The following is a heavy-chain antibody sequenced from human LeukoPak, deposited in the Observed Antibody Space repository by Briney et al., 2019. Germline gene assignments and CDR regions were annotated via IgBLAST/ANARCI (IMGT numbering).Heavy chain of an antibody. Sequence: SETLSLTCTVSGGSISSYYWSWIRQPPGKGLEWIGYMYYSGSTNYNPSLKSRVTISIDTSKNQFSLKLSSVTAADMAVYYCARGRTYVGYWGQGTLVTVSS. D-gene: IGHD1-26*01. V-gene: IGHV4-59*08. CDR1: GGSISSYY. CDR3: ARGRTYVGY. J-gene: IGHJ4*02. CDR2: MYYSGST.